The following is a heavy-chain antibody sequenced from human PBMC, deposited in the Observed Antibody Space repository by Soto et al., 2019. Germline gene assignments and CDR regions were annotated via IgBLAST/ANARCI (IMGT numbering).Heavy chain of an antibody. J-gene: IGHJ5*02. Sequence: GASVKVSCKASGYTFTGYYMHWVRQAPGQGLEWMGWINPNSGGTNYAQKFQGWVTMTRDTSISTAYMELSRLRSDDTAVYYWARDWVCITFFGVFIMGICSAPGGQGPQVPVPS. CDR3: ARDWVCITFFGVFIMGICSAP. CDR2: INPNSGGT. D-gene: IGHD3-3*01. CDR1: GYTFTGYY. V-gene: IGHV1-2*04.